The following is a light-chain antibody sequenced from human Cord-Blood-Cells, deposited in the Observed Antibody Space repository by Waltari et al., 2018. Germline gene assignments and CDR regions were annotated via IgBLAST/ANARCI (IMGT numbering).Light chain of an antibody. CDR3: SSYAGSNNYVV. V-gene: IGLV2-8*01. Sequence: QSALTQPPSASGSPGQSVTISCTGTSSDVGGYNYVSWYQQHPGKAPKLMIYEVSKRPSGVPDRFSASTSGNTASLTVSGLQAEDEADYYCSSYAGSNNYVVFGGGTKLTVL. J-gene: IGLJ2*01. CDR1: SSDVGGYNY. CDR2: EVS.